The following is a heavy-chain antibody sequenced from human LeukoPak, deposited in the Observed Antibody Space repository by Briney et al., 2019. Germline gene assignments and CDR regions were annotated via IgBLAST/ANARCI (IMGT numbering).Heavy chain of an antibody. Sequence: ASVKVSCKASGYTFTSYYMHWVRQGPGQGLEWMGIINPNGGSTSYAQKFQGGVTMTRDTSTSTVYMELSRLRSDDTAVYYCASAITMVRGVIIRSLDYWGQGTLVTVSS. CDR2: INPNGGST. V-gene: IGHV1-46*01. J-gene: IGHJ4*02. CDR1: GYTFTSYY. CDR3: ASAITMVRGVIIRSLDY. D-gene: IGHD3-10*01.